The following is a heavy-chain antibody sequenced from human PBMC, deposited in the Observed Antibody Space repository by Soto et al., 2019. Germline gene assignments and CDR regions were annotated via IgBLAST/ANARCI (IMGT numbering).Heavy chain of an antibody. D-gene: IGHD6-6*01. V-gene: IGHV3-30-3*01. Sequence: QVQLVESGGGVVQPGRPLRLSCVASGFPFNNYAMLWVRQAPGKGLEWVALISYDGNNKYYADSVKGQFTISRDNSKNTLYLQMNSLRLEDTAVYYCARENVEYGSSSFKYGMDVWGQGTTVTVSS. CDR3: ARENVEYGSSSFKYGMDV. J-gene: IGHJ6*02. CDR1: GFPFNNYA. CDR2: ISYDGNNK.